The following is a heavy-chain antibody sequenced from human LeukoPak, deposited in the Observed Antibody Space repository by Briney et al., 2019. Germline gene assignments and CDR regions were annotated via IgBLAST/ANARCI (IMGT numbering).Heavy chain of an antibody. CDR1: GFTFSSYA. V-gene: IGHV3-30-3*01. CDR2: ISYDGSNK. Sequence: PGGSLRLSCAASGFTFSSYAMHWVRQAPGKGLEWVAVISYDGSNKYYADSVKGRFTISRDNSKNTLYLQMNSLRAEDTAVYYCARRGDLDYWGQGTLVTVSS. D-gene: IGHD3-16*01. J-gene: IGHJ4*02. CDR3: ARRGDLDY.